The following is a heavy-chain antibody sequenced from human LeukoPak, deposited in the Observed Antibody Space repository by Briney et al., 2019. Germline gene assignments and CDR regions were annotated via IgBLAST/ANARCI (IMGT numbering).Heavy chain of an antibody. CDR3: ARPQGGSGWYGRYFQH. Sequence: PSETLSLTCAVYGGSFSGYYWSWIRQPPVKGLEWIGEINHSGSTNYNPSLKSRVTISVDTSKNQFSLKLSSVTAADTAVYYCARPQGGSGWYGRYFQHWGQGTLVTVSS. D-gene: IGHD6-19*01. CDR2: INHSGST. CDR1: GGSFSGYY. J-gene: IGHJ1*01. V-gene: IGHV4-34*01.